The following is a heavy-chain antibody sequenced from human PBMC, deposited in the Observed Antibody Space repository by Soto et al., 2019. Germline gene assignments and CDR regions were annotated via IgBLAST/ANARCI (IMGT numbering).Heavy chain of an antibody. CDR1: GGSISSGGYY. Sequence: QVQLQESGPGLVKPSQTLSLTCTVSGGSISSGGYYWSWIRQHPGKGLEWICYTYYSGSTYYNPSLKSRVTRSVDTSKNQCSLKLSSVTAADTAVYYCARVRIAALRFDPCGQGTLVTVSS. V-gene: IGHV4-31*03. J-gene: IGHJ5*02. D-gene: IGHD6-6*01. CDR2: TYYSGST. CDR3: ARVRIAALRFDP.